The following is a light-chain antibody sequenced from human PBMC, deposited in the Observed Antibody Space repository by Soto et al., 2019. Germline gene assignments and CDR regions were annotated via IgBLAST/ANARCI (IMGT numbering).Light chain of an antibody. CDR2: EVS. CDR3: TSFAPGRIYV. CDR1: SSDIGAYDL. J-gene: IGLJ1*01. Sequence: QPVLTEQGSVSGSPGQSITIYCSGTSSDIGAYDLVSWYQQHPGRAPKLIIYEVSHRFSGLSYRFSGSKSGNTAPLTISGLQAEDEGDYYCTSFAPGRIYVFGSGTKVTVL. V-gene: IGLV2-14*03.